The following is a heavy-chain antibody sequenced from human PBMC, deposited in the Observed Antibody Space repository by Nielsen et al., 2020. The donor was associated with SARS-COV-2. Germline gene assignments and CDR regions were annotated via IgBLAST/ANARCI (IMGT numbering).Heavy chain of an antibody. V-gene: IGHV3-23*01. D-gene: IGHD3-10*01. CDR1: GFTFNIYA. CDR2: TSASGAST. CDR3: VRIPRGVEEDV. Sequence: GGSLRLSCAASGFTFNIYAMAWVRRAPGRGLEWVSGTSASGASTYYADSVKGRFTISRDNAKNSLYLHMSNLRVDDTAVYYCVRIPRGVEEDVWGKGTTVTVSS. J-gene: IGHJ6*04.